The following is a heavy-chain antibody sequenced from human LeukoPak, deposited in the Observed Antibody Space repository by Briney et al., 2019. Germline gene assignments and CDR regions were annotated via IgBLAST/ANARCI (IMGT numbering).Heavy chain of an antibody. V-gene: IGHV1-46*01. J-gene: IGHJ4*02. CDR3: ARDPGSTALGGNSKYYFDY. Sequence: GASVKVSCKASGYTFTSYYMHWVRQAPGQGLEWMGIINPSGGSTSYAQKFQGRVTMTRDTSTSTVYMELSSLRSEDTAVYYCARDPGSTALGGNSKYYFDYWGQGTLVTVSS. D-gene: IGHD4-23*01. CDR2: INPSGGST. CDR1: GYTFTSYY.